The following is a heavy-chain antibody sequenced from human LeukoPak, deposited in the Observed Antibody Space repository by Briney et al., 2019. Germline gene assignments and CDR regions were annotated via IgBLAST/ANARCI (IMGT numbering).Heavy chain of an antibody. Sequence: SETLSLTCTVSGGSINSYYWSWIRQPPGKGLKCIGYIHYTGSTNYNPSLKSRVTISVDTSKSQFSLKLSSVTAADTAIYYCARGGYYGSGNDFRFDPWGQGTLVTVSS. V-gene: IGHV4-59*01. J-gene: IGHJ5*02. CDR1: GGSINSYY. CDR2: IHYTGST. D-gene: IGHD3-10*01. CDR3: ARGGYYGSGNDFRFDP.